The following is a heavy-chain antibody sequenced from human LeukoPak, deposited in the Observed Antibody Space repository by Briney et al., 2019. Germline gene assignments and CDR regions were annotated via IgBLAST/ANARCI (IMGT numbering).Heavy chain of an antibody. D-gene: IGHD2-15*01. CDR1: GGSISDNY. CDR2: AYYSGHT. J-gene: IGHJ4*02. Sequence: SETLSLTCTVSGGSISDNYWSWIRQPPGKGLEWIGYAYYSGHTNYNSSLKSRVTMSLDTSRSQFSLRLSSVTAADTAVYFCARHPFATPFDYWGPGTLVTVSS. CDR3: ARHPFATPFDY. V-gene: IGHV4-59*08.